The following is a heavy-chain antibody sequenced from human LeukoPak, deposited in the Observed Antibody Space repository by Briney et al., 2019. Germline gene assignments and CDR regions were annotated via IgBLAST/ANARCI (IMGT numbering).Heavy chain of an antibody. D-gene: IGHD2-21*01. CDR3: AKGKVNHDGALDA. J-gene: IGHJ3*01. Sequence: PGGSLRLSCAASGFTFSTYAMSWVRQAPGKGLEWVSAISGDGGTIYYADSVKGRFTISRDNSKNTLYLQMNSLRADDTAVYSCAKGKVNHDGALDAWGQGTLVTVSS. CDR1: GFTFSTYA. CDR2: ISGDGGTI. V-gene: IGHV3-23*01.